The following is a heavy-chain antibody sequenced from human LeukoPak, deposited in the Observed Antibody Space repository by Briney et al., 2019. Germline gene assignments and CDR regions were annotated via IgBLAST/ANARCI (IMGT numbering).Heavy chain of an antibody. D-gene: IGHD6-19*01. J-gene: IGHJ4*02. CDR1: GFTFSSYA. V-gene: IGHV3-23*01. Sequence: GGSLRLSRAASGFTFSSYAMSWVRQAPGKGLEWVSAISGSGGSTYYADSVKGRFTISRDNSKNTLYLQMNSLRAEDTAVYYCAKSTSGWPYNFDYWGQGTLVTVSS. CDR3: AKSTSGWPYNFDY. CDR2: ISGSGGST.